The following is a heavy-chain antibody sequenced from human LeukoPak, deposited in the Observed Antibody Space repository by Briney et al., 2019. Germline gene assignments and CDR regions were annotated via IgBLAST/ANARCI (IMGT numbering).Heavy chain of an antibody. D-gene: IGHD1-26*01. CDR3: ARGSGRLGYFQH. Sequence: SETLSLTCTVSSDSISSYYWSWIRQPPGKGLEWIGFIYYSGSTNYTPSLRSRVTISVDTSKNQFSLKLSSVTAADTAVYYCARGSGRLGYFQHWGQGTLVTVSS. J-gene: IGHJ1*01. CDR1: SDSISSYY. CDR2: IYYSGST. V-gene: IGHV4-59*01.